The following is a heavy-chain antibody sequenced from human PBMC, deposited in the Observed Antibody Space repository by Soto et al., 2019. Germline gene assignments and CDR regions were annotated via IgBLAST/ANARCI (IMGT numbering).Heavy chain of an antibody. CDR1: GYSFTSYW. D-gene: IGHD4-17*01. V-gene: IGHV5-10-1*01. J-gene: IGHJ6*04. CDR2: IDPSDSYT. CDR3: ARHDDYADYRLQGGMDV. Sequence: GESLKISCKGSGYSFTSYWISWVRQMPGKGLEWMGRIDPSDSYTNYSPSFQGHVTISADKSISTAYLQRSSLKASDTAMYYCARHDDYADYRLQGGMDVGGKGTTVTV.